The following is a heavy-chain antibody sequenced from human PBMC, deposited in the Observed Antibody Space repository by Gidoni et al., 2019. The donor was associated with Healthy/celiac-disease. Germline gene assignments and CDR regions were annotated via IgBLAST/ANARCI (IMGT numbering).Heavy chain of an antibody. J-gene: IGHJ6*02. Sequence: VQLVESGGGVVQPGRALGLSCAESGFPSSSAGMPWGRQAPGKGLGCVAVIWYDGSNKYYADSVKGRFTISRDNSKNTLYLQMNSLRAEDTAVYYCARDKPPLQYCSGGSCYSGGMDVWGQGTTVTVSS. CDR3: ARDKPPLQYCSGGSCYSGGMDV. CDR1: GFPSSSAG. D-gene: IGHD2-15*01. CDR2: IWYDGSNK. V-gene: IGHV3-33*01.